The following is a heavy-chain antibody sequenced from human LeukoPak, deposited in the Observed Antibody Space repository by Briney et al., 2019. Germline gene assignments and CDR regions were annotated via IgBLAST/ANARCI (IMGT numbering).Heavy chain of an antibody. Sequence: GGSLRLSCAASGFTFDDYAMHWVRQAPGKGLEWVSLISGDGGSTYYADSVKGRFTIFRDNSKNSLYLQMNSLRTEDTALYYCAKQKRAAAGTLWFDPWGQGTLVTVSS. D-gene: IGHD6-13*01. V-gene: IGHV3-43*02. CDR1: GFTFDDYA. CDR3: AKQKRAAAGTLWFDP. J-gene: IGHJ5*02. CDR2: ISGDGGST.